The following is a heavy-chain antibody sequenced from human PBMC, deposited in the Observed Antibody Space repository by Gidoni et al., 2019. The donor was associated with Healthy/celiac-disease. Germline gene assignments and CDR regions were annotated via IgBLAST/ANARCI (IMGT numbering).Heavy chain of an antibody. CDR1: GGSISSSSYY. Sequence: QLQLQESGPGLVKPSETLSLTCTVSGGSISSSSYYWGWIRQPPGKGLDWLGSIYFSGITYYNPSLTSRVTISVDTSKNQFSLKLSSVTAADTAVYYCARQRGIAVAGTSSSFPYYYYGMDVWGQGTTVTVSS. D-gene: IGHD6-19*01. CDR3: ARQRGIAVAGTSSSFPYYYYGMDV. V-gene: IGHV4-39*01. J-gene: IGHJ6*02. CDR2: IYFSGIT.